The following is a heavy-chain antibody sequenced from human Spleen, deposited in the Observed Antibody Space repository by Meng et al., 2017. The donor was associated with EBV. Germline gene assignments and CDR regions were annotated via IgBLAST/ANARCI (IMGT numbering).Heavy chain of an antibody. J-gene: IGHJ4*01. CDR1: GDSISNRNYY. V-gene: IGHV4-39*07. CDR2: IYYSGST. Sequence: QPHPQEPGPGLVKPSATLALTCSVSGDSISNRNYYWCWIPQPPGKGLDWIGNIYYSGSTYSTSYLESRVTIYLDTSKNHFSLRLTSVTAADTDVYYCATEEPGTLFLRYWGHGTLVTVSS. CDR3: ATEEPGTLFLRY. D-gene: IGHD6-13*01.